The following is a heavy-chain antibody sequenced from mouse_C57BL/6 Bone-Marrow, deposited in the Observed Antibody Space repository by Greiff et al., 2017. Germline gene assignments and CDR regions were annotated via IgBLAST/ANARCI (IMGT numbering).Heavy chain of an antibody. CDR2: INPGSGGT. V-gene: IGHV1-54*01. CDR1: GYAFTNYL. Sequence: VKLQQSGAELVRPGTSVKVSCKASGYAFTNYLIEWVKQRPGQGLEWIGVINPGSGGTNYNEKFKGKATLTADKSSSTASMQLSSLTSEHTAVYFSARICGLLPYYSMDCWAHGTSGT. J-gene: IGHJ4*01. D-gene: IGHD1-1*01. CDR3: ARICGLLPYYSMDC.